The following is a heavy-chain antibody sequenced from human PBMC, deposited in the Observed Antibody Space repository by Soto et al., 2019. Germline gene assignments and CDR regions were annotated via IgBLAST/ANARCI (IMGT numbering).Heavy chain of an antibody. CDR1: GASITTYS. CDR3: ARLQNYYYYMDV. J-gene: IGHJ6*03. Sequence: SETLSLTCTVSGASITTYSWNWIRQPPGKGLEWIGYIYYSGSTNYNPSLKSRVTISVDTSKNQFSLKLSSVAAADTAVYYCARLQNYYYYMDVWGKGTMVTVSS. V-gene: IGHV4-59*08. CDR2: IYYSGST.